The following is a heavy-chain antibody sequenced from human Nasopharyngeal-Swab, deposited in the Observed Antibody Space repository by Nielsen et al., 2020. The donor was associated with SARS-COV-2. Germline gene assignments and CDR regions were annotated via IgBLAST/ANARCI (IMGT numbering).Heavy chain of an antibody. D-gene: IGHD6-19*01. Sequence: GGSLRLSCAASGFTFSSYSMNWVRQAPGKGLEWVSYISSSSRTTYYADSVKGRFTISRDNAKNSLYLQMNSLRAEDTAVYYCARSYSSGWYRTIIDYWGQGTLVTVSS. J-gene: IGHJ4*02. V-gene: IGHV3-48*04. CDR3: ARSYSSGWYRTIIDY. CDR1: GFTFSSYS. CDR2: ISSSSRTT.